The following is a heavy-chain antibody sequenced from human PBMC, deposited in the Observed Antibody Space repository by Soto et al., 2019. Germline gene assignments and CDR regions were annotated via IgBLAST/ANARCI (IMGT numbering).Heavy chain of an antibody. CDR2: INHRGSA. D-gene: IGHD3-10*01. V-gene: IGHV4-34*01. J-gene: IGHJ4*02. CDR3: ASRHSITMVRGVIIPFDY. CDR1: VGSFSGYS. Sequence: PSGPLSLTCAVSVGSFSGYSWSWTRQLPGTGLERIGEINHRGSATYSPSLKSRVTMSVDTCKNQFSLKLSSVTAADSAVYYCASRHSITMVRGVIIPFDYWGQGTLVTVSS.